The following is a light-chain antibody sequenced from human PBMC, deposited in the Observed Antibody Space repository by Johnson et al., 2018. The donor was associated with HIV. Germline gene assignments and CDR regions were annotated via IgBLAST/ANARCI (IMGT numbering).Light chain of an antibody. CDR1: SSNIGNNY. CDR2: DNN. Sequence: SVLTQPPSVSAAPGQKVTISCSGSSSNIGNNYVSWYQQLPGTAPKLLIYDNNKRPSGIPDRFSGSKSGTSATLGITGLQTGDEADYYCGTWDSGLGAHYVFGTGTKVTVL. V-gene: IGLV1-51*01. CDR3: GTWDSGLGAHYV. J-gene: IGLJ1*01.